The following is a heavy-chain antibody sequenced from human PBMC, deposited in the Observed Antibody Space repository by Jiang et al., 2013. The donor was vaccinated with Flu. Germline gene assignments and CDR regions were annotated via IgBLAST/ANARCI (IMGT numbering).Heavy chain of an antibody. CDR3: VKEGYDSSGYYYYFDY. Sequence: QLVESGGGLVQPGGSLRLSCSASGFTFSSYAMHWARQAPGKGLEYVSAISSNGGSTYYADSVKGRFAISRDNSKNTLYLQMSSLRAEDTAVYYCVKEGYDSSGYYYYFDYWGQGTLVTVSS. CDR1: GFTFSSYA. D-gene: IGHD3-22*01. CDR2: ISSNGGST. J-gene: IGHJ4*02. V-gene: IGHV3-64D*08.